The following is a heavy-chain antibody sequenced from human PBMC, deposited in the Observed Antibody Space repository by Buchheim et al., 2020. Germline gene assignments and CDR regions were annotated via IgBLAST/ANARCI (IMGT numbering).Heavy chain of an antibody. CDR2: ISGQGDTT. Sequence: EFQLLDSGGDLVQPGRSLRLSCVASGFPFGNTDMSWVRQAPGKGLEWVSTISGQGDTTDYADSVRGRFTISSDNSKNTLHLQLNSLRVEDTAVYYCVKNSGWFNTWGPGTL. CDR3: VKNSGWFNT. CDR1: GFPFGNTD. V-gene: IGHV3-23*01. D-gene: IGHD1-26*01. J-gene: IGHJ5*02.